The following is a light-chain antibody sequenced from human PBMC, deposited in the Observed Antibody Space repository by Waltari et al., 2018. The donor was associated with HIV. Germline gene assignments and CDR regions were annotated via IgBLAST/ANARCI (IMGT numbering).Light chain of an antibody. Sequence: EIVLTQSPGTLSLSPGERATLSCRASQSVASKYFAWYQRKPGQAPRVVIFGASSRATGIPDRFSGSGSGTDFTLTISRLEPEDFAVYYCQQHGTSPRTFGQGTKVEIK. CDR3: QQHGTSPRT. V-gene: IGKV3-20*01. CDR2: GAS. CDR1: QSVASKY. J-gene: IGKJ1*01.